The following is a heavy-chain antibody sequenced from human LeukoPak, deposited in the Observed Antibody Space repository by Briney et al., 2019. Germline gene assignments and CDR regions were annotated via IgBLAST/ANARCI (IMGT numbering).Heavy chain of an antibody. J-gene: IGHJ4*02. Sequence: PGGSLRLSWAASGFTVSSNHMSWVRQAPGRGLEWVSVIYSGGSTDYADSVKGRFTISRDNSKNTLYLQMNSLRAEDTAVYHCARGPAGYNWGQGTLVTVSS. D-gene: IGHD1-1*01. CDR3: ARGPAGYN. V-gene: IGHV3-53*01. CDR1: GFTVSSNH. CDR2: IYSGGST.